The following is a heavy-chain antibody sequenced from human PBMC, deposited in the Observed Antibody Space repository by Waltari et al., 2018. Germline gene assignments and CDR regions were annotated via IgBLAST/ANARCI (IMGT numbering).Heavy chain of an antibody. Sequence: EVQLAESGGDLVQPGGSLRLSCAASAITFSNYDIHWVRRRPGKGLERGSVTDSGGDTYYVASVKGRFTVSRENAKKSLYLQMNSLRAEDTAVYYCTRWNPYYVAFDMWGQGTMVTVSS. V-gene: IGHV3-13*01. CDR3: TRWNPYYVAFDM. D-gene: IGHD3-10*01. CDR2: TDSGGDT. CDR1: AITFSNYD. J-gene: IGHJ3*02.